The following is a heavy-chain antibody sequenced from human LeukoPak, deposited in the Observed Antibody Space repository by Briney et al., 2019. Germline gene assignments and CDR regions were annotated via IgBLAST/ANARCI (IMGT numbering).Heavy chain of an antibody. CDR3: ARYLATGYFDY. V-gene: IGHV3-74*01. CDR2: INSDGYST. CDR1: GFTFSSYW. D-gene: IGHD2/OR15-2a*01. Sequence: GGSLRPSCAASGFTFSSYWMHWVRQAPGKGLVWASRINSDGYSTSYADSVKGRFTISRDNAKNTLNLQMNSLRAEDTAVYYCARYLATGYFDYWGQGSLVTVSS. J-gene: IGHJ4*02.